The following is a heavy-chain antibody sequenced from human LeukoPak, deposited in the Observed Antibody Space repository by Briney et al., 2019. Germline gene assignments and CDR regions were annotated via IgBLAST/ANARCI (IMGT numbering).Heavy chain of an antibody. CDR1: GFTFSTYA. J-gene: IGHJ4*02. V-gene: IGHV3-30*04. Sequence: GRSLRLSCAASGFTFSTYAMHWVRQAPGKGLEWVAGISSDGSDNYYADSVKGRFTISRDNSKNTLYLQMNSLRAEDTAVYYCARASYSSGWYGTPNFDYWGQGTLVTVSS. CDR2: ISSDGSDN. CDR3: ARASYSSGWYGTPNFDY. D-gene: IGHD6-19*01.